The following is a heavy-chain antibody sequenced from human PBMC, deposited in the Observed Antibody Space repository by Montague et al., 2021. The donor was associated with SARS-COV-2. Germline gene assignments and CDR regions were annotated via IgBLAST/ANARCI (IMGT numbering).Heavy chain of an antibody. V-gene: IGHV4-39*07. CDR2: ISYSGST. CDR3: GLGRGFAVGNHYYYSYGLDV. CDR1: GGSIRSSSHF. D-gene: IGHD3-10*01. Sequence: SETLSLTCTVSGGSIRSSSHFWGWFRQPPGQRLERIGTISYSGSTYYSPSLKSRVIISADTSKNQFSQNLRSVTAADTAVYFCGLGRGFAVGNHYYYSYGLDVWGQGTTVTVSS. J-gene: IGHJ6*02.